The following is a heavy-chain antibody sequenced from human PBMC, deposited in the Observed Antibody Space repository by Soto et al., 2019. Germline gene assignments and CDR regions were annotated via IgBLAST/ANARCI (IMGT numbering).Heavy chain of an antibody. CDR1: GYTFTGYY. J-gene: IGHJ4*02. D-gene: IGHD6-19*01. CDR3: ARVFISGWSWGYFDY. V-gene: IGHV1-2*04. CDR2: INPNSGGT. Sequence: ASVKVSCKASGYTFTGYYMHWVRQAPGQGLEWMGWINPNSGGTNYAQKFQGWVTMTRDTSISTAYMELSRLRSDDTAVYYCARVFISGWSWGYFDYWGQGTLVTVSS.